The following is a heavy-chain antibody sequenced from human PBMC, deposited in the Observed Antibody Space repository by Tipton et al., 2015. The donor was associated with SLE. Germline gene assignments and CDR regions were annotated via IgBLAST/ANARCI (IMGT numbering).Heavy chain of an antibody. CDR2: IRYEGSNK. Sequence: SGVTVSTNYMSWVRQPPGKGLEWVAFIRYEGSNKHYADSVKGRFTVSRDNARDSLYLQMNSLRAEDTAVYYCAKDGSGWSINWGQGTLVTVSS. D-gene: IGHD6-19*01. V-gene: IGHV3-30*02. CDR1: GVTVSTNY. CDR3: AKDGSGWSIN. J-gene: IGHJ4*02.